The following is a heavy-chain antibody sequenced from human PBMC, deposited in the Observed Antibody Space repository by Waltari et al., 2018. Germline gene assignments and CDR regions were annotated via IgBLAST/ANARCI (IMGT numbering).Heavy chain of an antibody. CDR1: GGTFSSYA. CDR2: IIPIFGTA. V-gene: IGHV1-69*14. J-gene: IGHJ4*02. CDR3: ATYGSGSYYRGLQPYYFDY. D-gene: IGHD3-10*01. Sequence: QVQLVQSGAEVKKPGSSVKVSCKASGGTFSSYAISWVRQAPGQGLEWMGGIIPIFGTANYAQKFQGRVTITADKSTSTAYMELSSLRSEDTAVYYCATYGSGSYYRGLQPYYFDYWGQGTLVTVSS.